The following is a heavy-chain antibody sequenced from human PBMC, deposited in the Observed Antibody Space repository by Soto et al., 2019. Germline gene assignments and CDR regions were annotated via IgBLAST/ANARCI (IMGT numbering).Heavy chain of an antibody. V-gene: IGHV3-23*01. J-gene: IGHJ1*01. D-gene: IGHD3-10*01. CDR1: GFTFSDYA. CDR2: ISGGSSVT. CDR3: AKVLSKNYYYPFDL. Sequence: GGSLRLSCTASGFTFSDYAMAWVRQAPGKGLEWVSTISGGSSVTYYGDSVKGRFTISRDNAKKTLFLQLNRLSAEDTATYYCAKVLSKNYYYPFDLWGQGTQVTVSS.